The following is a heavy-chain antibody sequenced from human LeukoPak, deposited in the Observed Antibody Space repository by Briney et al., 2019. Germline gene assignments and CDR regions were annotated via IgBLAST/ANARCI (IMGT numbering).Heavy chain of an antibody. D-gene: IGHD3-3*01. CDR3: ARDHSVDFWSGYYPGGWFDP. J-gene: IGHJ5*02. Sequence: ASVKVSCKASGCSFTSYYIHWVRQAPGQGLEWMGIINPGTGSTTYAQKFQGRVTMTRDTSTSTVYMELNSLTSEDTAVYYCARDHSVDFWSGYYPGGWFDPWGQGTLVTVSS. CDR1: GCSFTSYY. CDR2: INPGTGST. V-gene: IGHV1-46*01.